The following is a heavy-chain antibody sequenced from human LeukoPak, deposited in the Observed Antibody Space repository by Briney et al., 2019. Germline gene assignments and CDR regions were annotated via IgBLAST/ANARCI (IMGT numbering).Heavy chain of an antibody. V-gene: IGHV5-51*01. J-gene: IGHJ4*02. D-gene: IGHD3-10*01. CDR2: IYPGDSDT. CDR3: ARQTIPDYYGSGSYYDG. CDR1: GYSFTSYW. Sequence: GESLKISCKGSGYSFTSYWIGWVRQMPGKGLEWMGIIYPGDSDTRYSPSFQGQVTISADKSISTAYLQWSSLKASDTAMYYCARQTIPDYYGSGSYYDGWGQGTLATVSS.